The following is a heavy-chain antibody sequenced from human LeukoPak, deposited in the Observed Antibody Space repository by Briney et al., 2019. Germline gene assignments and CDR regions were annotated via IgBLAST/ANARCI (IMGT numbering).Heavy chain of an antibody. Sequence: KASETLSLTCAVYGGSFSGYYWSWIRQPPGKGLEWIGEINHSGSTNYNPSLKSRVTISVDTSKNQFSLKLSSVTAADTAVYYCARGRGQISGWWAYNWFDPWGQGTLVTVSS. J-gene: IGHJ5*02. CDR2: INHSGST. V-gene: IGHV4-34*01. D-gene: IGHD6-19*01. CDR3: ARGRGQISGWWAYNWFDP. CDR1: GGSFSGYY.